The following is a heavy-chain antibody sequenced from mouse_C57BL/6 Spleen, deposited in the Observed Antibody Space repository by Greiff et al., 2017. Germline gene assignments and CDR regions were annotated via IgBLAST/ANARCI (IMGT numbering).Heavy chain of an antibody. CDR2: ISSGSSTI. CDR3: ARRNGNYYFDY. V-gene: IGHV5-17*01. CDR1: GFTFSDYG. D-gene: IGHD2-1*01. Sequence: EVKLVESGGGLVEPGGSLKLSCAASGFTFSDYGMHWVRQAPEKGLEWVAYISSGSSTIYYADTVKGRYTISRDNAKNTLFLQMTSLGSEDTAMYYCARRNGNYYFDYWGQGTTLTVSS. J-gene: IGHJ2*01.